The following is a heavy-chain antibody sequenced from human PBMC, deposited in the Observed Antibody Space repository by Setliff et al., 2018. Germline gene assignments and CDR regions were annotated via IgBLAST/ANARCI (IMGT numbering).Heavy chain of an antibody. Sequence: GGSLRLSCVASGFTFSRYAITWVRQAPGKGLEWVSLISATGGAAYYEDSVKGRFTISRDNSKNTLYLQMNSLRAEDTAVYYCAKGRYYYDSRGGYFDYWGQGALVTVSS. CDR1: GFTFSRYA. J-gene: IGHJ4*02. D-gene: IGHD3-22*01. CDR2: ISATGGAA. V-gene: IGHV3-23*01. CDR3: AKGRYYYDSRGGYFDY.